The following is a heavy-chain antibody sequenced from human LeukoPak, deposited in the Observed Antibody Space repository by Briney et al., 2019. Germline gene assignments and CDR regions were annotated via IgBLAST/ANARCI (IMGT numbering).Heavy chain of an antibody. Sequence: ASVEISCKVSGYTFTDYYMHWVQQAPGKGLEWMGLVDPEDGETIYAEKFQGRVTITADTSTDTAYMELSSLRSEDTAVYYCASHYYDSSGYYLPIDYCGQGTLVTVSS. D-gene: IGHD3-22*01. J-gene: IGHJ4*02. V-gene: IGHV1-69-2*01. CDR3: ASHYYDSSGYYLPIDY. CDR1: GYTFTDYY. CDR2: VDPEDGET.